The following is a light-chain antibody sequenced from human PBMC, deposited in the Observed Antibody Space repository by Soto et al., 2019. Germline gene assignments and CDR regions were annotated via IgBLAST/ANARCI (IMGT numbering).Light chain of an antibody. Sequence: QCVLTQPASVSGSPGQSITISCTGTRSDVGTYNLVSWYQQHPGKAPKLMIYEGTKRPSGVSNRFSGSKSGNTASLTISGLQAEDDADYYCCSYAGNSYVFGTGTKVTVL. CDR3: CSYAGNSYV. V-gene: IGLV2-23*01. J-gene: IGLJ1*01. CDR1: RSDVGTYNL. CDR2: EGT.